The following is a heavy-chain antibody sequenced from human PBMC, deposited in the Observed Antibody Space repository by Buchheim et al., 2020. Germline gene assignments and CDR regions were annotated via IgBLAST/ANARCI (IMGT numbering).Heavy chain of an antibody. CDR3: ARLDSTGNGEQ. J-gene: IGHJ1*01. Sequence: QVQLQESGPGLVKPSETLSLTCTVSGGSISSYYWGWIRQPPGKGLEWIGNIYYSGSSNYNPSLKSRVTMSVDTSKSQFSLKLNSVTAADTAVYHCARLDSTGNGEQWGQG. V-gene: IGHV4-59*08. D-gene: IGHD3-22*01. CDR2: IYYSGSS. CDR1: GGSISSYY.